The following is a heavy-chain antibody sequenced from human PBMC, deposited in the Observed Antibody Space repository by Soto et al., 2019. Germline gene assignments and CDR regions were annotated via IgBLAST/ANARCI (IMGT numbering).Heavy chain of an antibody. CDR3: AKGALGYSSSGVDY. D-gene: IGHD6-6*01. V-gene: IGHV3-23*01. J-gene: IGHJ4*02. CDR1: GFTFSSYA. CDR2: ISGSGGST. Sequence: HPGGSLRLSCAASGFTFSSYAMSWVRQAPGKGLEWVSAISGSGGSTYYADSVKGRFTISRDNSKNTLYLQMNSLRAEDTAVYYCAKGALGYSSSGVDYWGQGTLVTVSS.